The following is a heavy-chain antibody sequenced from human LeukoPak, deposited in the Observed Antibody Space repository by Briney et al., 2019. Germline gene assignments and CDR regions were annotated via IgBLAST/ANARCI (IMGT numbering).Heavy chain of an antibody. CDR1: GCTFDDYA. V-gene: IGHV3-9*01. J-gene: IGHJ3*02. CDR3: AKGVRITMVRGAFDI. D-gene: IGHD3-10*01. CDR2: ISWNRGSI. Sequence: GRSLRLSCAASGCTFDDYAMHWVRQARGKGLEGVAGISWNRGSIDYADSVKGRFTISRDNAKNSLYLQMNSLRTEDTALYYCAKGVRITMVRGAFDIWGQGTMLPVSS.